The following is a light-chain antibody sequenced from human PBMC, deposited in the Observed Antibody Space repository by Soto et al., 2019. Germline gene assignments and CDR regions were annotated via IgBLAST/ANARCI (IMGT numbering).Light chain of an antibody. CDR2: DAS. CDR3: LCYITYPWT. V-gene: IGKV1-5*01. Sequence: DRQMAQSPSTLSASFGDRVTITCRASQSCRNSLAWYQQKAGKAPTLLIYDASTLQSGVPSRFSGSGSGTEFSLTISSLQPEDFATYYCLCYITYPWTFGQGTKVDIK. CDR1: QSCRNS. J-gene: IGKJ1*01.